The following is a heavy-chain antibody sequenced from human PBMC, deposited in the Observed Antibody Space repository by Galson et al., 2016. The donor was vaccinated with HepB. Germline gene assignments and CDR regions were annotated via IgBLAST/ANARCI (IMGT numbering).Heavy chain of an antibody. J-gene: IGHJ4*02. CDR2: ISDGGTT. V-gene: IGHV3-23*01. D-gene: IGHD2-15*01. Sequence: SLRLSCAASGFIFNNYAMTWVRQAPGEGLEWASGISDGGTTIYADSVKGRFTISRDNSKKTLYLQMNSLRVEDTAVYYYVKCSGGSCFSSNYFDSWGQGILVTVSS. CDR1: GFIFNNYA. CDR3: VKCSGGSCFSSNYFDS.